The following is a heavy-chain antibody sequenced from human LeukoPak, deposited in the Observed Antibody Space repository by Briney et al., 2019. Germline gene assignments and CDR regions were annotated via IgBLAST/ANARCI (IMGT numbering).Heavy chain of an antibody. D-gene: IGHD4-17*01. J-gene: IGHJ4*02. CDR1: GFSFRDYA. V-gene: IGHV3-49*05. CDR3: TRVYPTVTTVGDS. Sequence: NPGGSLRLSCTASGFSFRDYAMSWFRQAPGKGLEWVGFIRNKVYGGTTEYAASVRGRFTISRDDSKSIAYLQMNSQRTEDTALYYCTRVYPTVTTVGDSWGQGTLVTVSS. CDR2: IRNKVYGGTT.